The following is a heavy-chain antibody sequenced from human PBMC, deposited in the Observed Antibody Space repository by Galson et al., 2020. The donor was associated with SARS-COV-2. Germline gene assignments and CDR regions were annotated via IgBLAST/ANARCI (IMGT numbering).Heavy chain of an antibody. J-gene: IGHJ1*01. CDR2: AWYGGSFI. CDR1: GITVSGYG. V-gene: IGHV3-33*01. CDR3: ARGSGLSSPPAHYFDTSVYFAEYFLY. Sequence: GGSLRLSCVVSGITVSGYGMHWVRQAPGKGLEWVAVAWYGGSFISYADSVKGRFTMSRDDSKNTVYLEMNSLRAEDTAVYYCARGSGLSSPPAHYFDTSVYFAEYFLYWGLGTLVTVSS. D-gene: IGHD3-22*01.